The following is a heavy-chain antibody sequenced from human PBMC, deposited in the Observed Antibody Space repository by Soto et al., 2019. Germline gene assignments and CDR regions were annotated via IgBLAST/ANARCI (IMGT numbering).Heavy chain of an antibody. CDR1: CGSFSGYY. D-gene: IGHD1-26*01. Sequence: SETLSLTCAVYCGSFSGYYWSWIRQPPGKGLEWIGEINHSGSTNYNPSLKSRVTISVDTSKNQFSLKLSSVTAADTAVYYCARLVGANYYYYYGMDVWGQGTTVTVSS. CDR3: ARLVGANYYYYYGMDV. CDR2: INHSGST. V-gene: IGHV4-34*01. J-gene: IGHJ6*02.